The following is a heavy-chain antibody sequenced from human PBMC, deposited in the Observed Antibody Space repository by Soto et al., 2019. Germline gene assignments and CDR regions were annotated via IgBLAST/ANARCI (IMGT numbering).Heavy chain of an antibody. CDR2: IDPRGGTT. Sequence: ASVKVSCKASGYSFTSYYMHWARQAPGQRPEWMGVIDPRGGTTTYTQKLQGRLRFTRDTSTSTLYMDLSSLRPDDTAVYFCARASETAMGVYGLAVWGQGTSVTV. D-gene: IGHD5-18*01. V-gene: IGHV1-46*01. CDR1: GYSFTSYY. CDR3: ARASETAMGVYGLAV. J-gene: IGHJ6*02.